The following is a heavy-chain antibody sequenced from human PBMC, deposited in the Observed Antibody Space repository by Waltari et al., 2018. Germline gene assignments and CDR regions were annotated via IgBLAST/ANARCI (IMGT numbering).Heavy chain of an antibody. Sequence: EVQLVELGGGFVKPGGSLSISCVASGCTFTYAGMSWVRQAPGKGLEWVGRIESNTEGGTVEYAAPAKDRFTISRDESKNTLYLQMNSLQSEDTAVYYCASYSPWNDHWGQGTLVTVSS. CDR1: GCTFTYAG. J-gene: IGHJ4*02. CDR2: IESNTEGGTV. D-gene: IGHD1-1*01. CDR3: ASYSPWNDH. V-gene: IGHV3-15*04.